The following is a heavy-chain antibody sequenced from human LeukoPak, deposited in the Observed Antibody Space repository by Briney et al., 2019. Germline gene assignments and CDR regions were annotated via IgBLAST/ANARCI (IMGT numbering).Heavy chain of an antibody. CDR3: ARDPFLLGFFDY. CDR1: GGSISSGGYY. Sequence: SQTLSLTCTVSGGSISSGGYYWSWIRQHPGKGLERIGYIYYSGSTYYNPSLKSRVTISVDTSKNQFSLKLSSVTAADTAVYYCARDPFLLGFFDYWGQGTLVTVSS. D-gene: IGHD3-22*01. J-gene: IGHJ4*02. CDR2: IYYSGST. V-gene: IGHV4-31*03.